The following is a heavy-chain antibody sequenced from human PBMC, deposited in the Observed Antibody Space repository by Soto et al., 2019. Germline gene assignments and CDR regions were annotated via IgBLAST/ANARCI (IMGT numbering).Heavy chain of an antibody. D-gene: IGHD2-2*01. V-gene: IGHV1-69*12. J-gene: IGHJ6*02. CDR1: GGTFSSYA. CDR2: VIPIFGTA. CDR3: ARHVPAAGYYYGMDV. Sequence: QVQLVQSGAEVKKPGSSVKVSCKASGGTFSSYAISWVRQATGQGLEWMGGVIPIFGTANYAQKFQGRVTTTATESTSTAYMELSSLSSEDTAGSYCARHVPAAGYYYGMDVWGQGTTVTVSS.